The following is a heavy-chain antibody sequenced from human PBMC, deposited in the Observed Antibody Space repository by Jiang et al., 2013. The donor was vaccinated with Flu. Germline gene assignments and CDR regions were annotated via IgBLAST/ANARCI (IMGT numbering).Heavy chain of an antibody. Sequence: GAEVKKPGASVKVSCKASGYIFRRYGITWVRQAPGQGLEWMGWISIYTGDTYYAQKFQGRVTMTTDTSTTTAYMELTSLRSDDTAKYYCARGQAWFDRWGQGTLVTVSS. CDR1: GYIFRRYG. J-gene: IGHJ5*02. CDR2: ISIYTGDT. V-gene: IGHV1-18*01. CDR3: ARGQAWFDR.